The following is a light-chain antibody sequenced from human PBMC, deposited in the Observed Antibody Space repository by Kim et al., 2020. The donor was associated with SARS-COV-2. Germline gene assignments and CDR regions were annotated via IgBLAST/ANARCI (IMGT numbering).Light chain of an antibody. J-gene: IGKJ1*01. V-gene: IGKV3-20*01. CDR3: QQYGSSPRT. CDR2: NAS. CDR1: QSVSSSY. Sequence: EIVLTQSPGTLSLSPGERATLSCRASQSVSSSYLAWYQQKPGQAPRLLIYNASNRATGIPDRFSGSGSGTDFTLTISRVEPEDFAVYYCQQYGSSPRTFGQGTKVDIE.